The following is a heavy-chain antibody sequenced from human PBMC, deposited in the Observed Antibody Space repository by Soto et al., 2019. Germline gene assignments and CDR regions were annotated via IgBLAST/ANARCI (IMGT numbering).Heavy chain of an antibody. CDR2: IYYSGST. CDR3: ASTYYDILTGYYRNDAFDI. V-gene: IGHV4-61*01. J-gene: IGHJ3*02. Sequence: SETLSLTCTVSGGSVSSGSYYWSWIRQPPGKGLEWIGYIYYSGSTNYNPSLKSRVTISVDTSKNQFSLKLSSVTAADTAVYYCASTYYDILTGYYRNDAFDIWGQGTMVTVS. CDR1: GGSVSSGSYY. D-gene: IGHD3-9*01.